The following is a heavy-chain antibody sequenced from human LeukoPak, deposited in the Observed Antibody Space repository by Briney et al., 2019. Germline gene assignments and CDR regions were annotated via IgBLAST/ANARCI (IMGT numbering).Heavy chain of an antibody. Sequence: ASVKVSCKASGYTFTGFYIHWVRQAPGQGLEWTGWLNCNSGGTNYAQKFQGRVTMTRDTSISTAYLELNRLTSDDTAIYYCARDWFVDSGDDPFPFDYWGQGTLVSVSS. CDR1: GYTFTGFY. V-gene: IGHV1-2*02. CDR3: ARDWFVDSGDDPFPFDY. J-gene: IGHJ4*02. D-gene: IGHD5-12*01. CDR2: LNCNSGGT.